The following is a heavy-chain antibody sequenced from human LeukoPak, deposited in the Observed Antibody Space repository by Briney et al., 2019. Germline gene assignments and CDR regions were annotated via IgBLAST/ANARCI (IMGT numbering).Heavy chain of an antibody. CDR2: INSDGSST. V-gene: IGHV3-74*01. CDR3: ARAPNDVVSPHFDL. J-gene: IGHJ2*01. D-gene: IGHD2-21*01. Sequence: PGGSLRLSCAASGFTFSSHWMHWVRQAPGKGLVWVSRINSDGSSTSYADSVKGRFTISRDNAKNTLYLQMNSLRAEDTAVYYCARAPNDVVSPHFDLWGRGTLVTVSS. CDR1: GFTFSSHW.